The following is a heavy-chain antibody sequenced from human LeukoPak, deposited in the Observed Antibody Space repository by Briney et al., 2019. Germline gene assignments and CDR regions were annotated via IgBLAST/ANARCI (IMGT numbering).Heavy chain of an antibody. D-gene: IGHD2-2*01. CDR3: ARDLRDLPDY. CDR1: GYTFTGYY. Sequence: ASVKVSCKASGYTFTGYYMHWVRQAPGQGLEWMGWINPNSGGTNSAQKFQGRVTMTRDTSTSTGYMELSSLRSDDTAVYYCARDLRDLPDYWGQGTLVTVS. V-gene: IGHV1-2*02. CDR2: INPNSGGT. J-gene: IGHJ4*02.